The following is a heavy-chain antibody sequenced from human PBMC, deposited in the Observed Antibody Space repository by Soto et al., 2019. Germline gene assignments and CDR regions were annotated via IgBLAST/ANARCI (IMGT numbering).Heavy chain of an antibody. Sequence: PSETLSLTCTVSGGSISSYYWSWIRQPPGKGLEWIGYIYDSGSTNYNPSLKSRVTISVETSKNQFSLKLRSVTAADTAVYYCARATHWVRGRGWFDPWGQGTLVTVSS. CDR2: IYDSGST. CDR3: ARATHWVRGRGWFDP. V-gene: IGHV4-59*01. J-gene: IGHJ5*02. D-gene: IGHD3-10*01. CDR1: GGSISSYY.